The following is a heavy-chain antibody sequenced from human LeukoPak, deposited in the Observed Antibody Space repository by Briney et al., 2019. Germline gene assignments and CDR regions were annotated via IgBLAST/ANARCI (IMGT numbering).Heavy chain of an antibody. D-gene: IGHD6-13*01. Sequence: GGSLRLSCAVSGFTFSSYSMNWVRQAPGKGLEWVSSISSSSSYIYYADSVKGRFTISRDNAKNSLYLQMNSLRAEDTAVYYCARELKQLAPDAFDIWGQGTMVTVSS. CDR3: ARELKQLAPDAFDI. CDR1: GFTFSSYS. J-gene: IGHJ3*02. V-gene: IGHV3-21*01. CDR2: ISSSSSYI.